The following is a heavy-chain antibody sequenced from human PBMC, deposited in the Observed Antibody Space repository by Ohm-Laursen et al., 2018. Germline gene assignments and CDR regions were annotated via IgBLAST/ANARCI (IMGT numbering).Heavy chain of an antibody. CDR3: AHPYSYGYYYFDY. V-gene: IGHV2-70*12. D-gene: IGHD5-18*01. CDR2: IDWNDDK. CDR1: GFSLSSRGMC. Sequence: PTQTLTLTCTFSGFSLSSRGMCVSWIRQPPGKALEWLGRIDWNDDKYYNTSLKTRLTISKDTSKNQVVLTMTNMDPVDTATYYCAHPYSYGYYYFDYWGQGTLVTVSS. J-gene: IGHJ4*02.